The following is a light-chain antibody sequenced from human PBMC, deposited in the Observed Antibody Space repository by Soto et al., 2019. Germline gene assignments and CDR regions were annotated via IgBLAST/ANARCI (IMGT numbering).Light chain of an antibody. CDR1: SSDVGGYNY. V-gene: IGLV2-8*01. CDR3: SSYAGRNNLV. J-gene: IGLJ2*01. Sequence: QSALTQPPSASGSPGQSVTISCTGTSSDVGGYNYVSWYQQHPGKAPKLMIYEVTKRPSGVPDRFSGSKSANTASLTVSGLQAEDEAYYYCSSYAGRNNLVFGGGTQLTVL. CDR2: EVT.